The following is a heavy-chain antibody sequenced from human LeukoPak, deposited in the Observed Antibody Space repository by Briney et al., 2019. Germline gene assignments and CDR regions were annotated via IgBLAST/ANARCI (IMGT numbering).Heavy chain of an antibody. J-gene: IGHJ4*02. D-gene: IGHD6-19*01. CDR1: GFTFSSYA. CDR3: AKDREQWLEPYYFDY. Sequence: GGSLRLSCAASGFTFSSYAMSWVRQPPGKGLEWVSAISGSGGSTYYADSVKGRFTISRDNSKNTLNLQMNSLRAEDTAVYYCAKDREQWLEPYYFDYWGQGTLVTVSS. CDR2: ISGSGGST. V-gene: IGHV3-23*01.